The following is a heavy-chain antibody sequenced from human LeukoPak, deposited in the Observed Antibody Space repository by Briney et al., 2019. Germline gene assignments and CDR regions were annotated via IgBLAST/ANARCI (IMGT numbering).Heavy chain of an antibody. Sequence: GGSLRLSCAASGFTFSSYGMHWVRLAPGKGLEWVAVISYDGSNKYYADSVKGRFTISRDNSKNTLYLQMNSLRAEDTAVYYCAKDFYYYDSSGYYESEYYFDYWGQGTLVTVSS. CDR3: AKDFYYYDSSGYYESEYYFDY. J-gene: IGHJ4*02. V-gene: IGHV3-30*18. CDR1: GFTFSSYG. D-gene: IGHD3-22*01. CDR2: ISYDGSNK.